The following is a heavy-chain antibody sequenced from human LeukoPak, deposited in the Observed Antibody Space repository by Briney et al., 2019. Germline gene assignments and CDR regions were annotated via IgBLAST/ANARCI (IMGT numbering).Heavy chain of an antibody. Sequence: PGGSLRLSCAASGVTFSNYWMHWVRQAPGKGLVWVSRINSDGSSTTSADSVKGRFTISRDNAKNTLYLQMNSLRAEDTAVYYCAKGGATVIDYWGQGNLVTVSS. CDR2: INSDGSST. D-gene: IGHD4-17*01. CDR3: AKGGATVIDY. CDR1: GVTFSNYW. V-gene: IGHV3-74*01. J-gene: IGHJ4*02.